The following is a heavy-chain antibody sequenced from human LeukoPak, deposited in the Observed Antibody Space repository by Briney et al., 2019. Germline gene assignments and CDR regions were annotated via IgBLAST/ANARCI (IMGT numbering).Heavy chain of an antibody. CDR1: GFTFNNHA. D-gene: IGHD2-15*01. V-gene: IGHV3-23*05. CDR3: ARRAGEYSHPYDY. Sequence: GGSLRLSCTASGFTFNNHAMNWVRQAPGKGLEWVSFIYSGGNTHYSDSVKGRFTLSRDNSKNTLYLQMNSLRAEDTAIYYCARRAGEYSHPYDYWGQGTLVTVSS. CDR2: IYSGGNT. J-gene: IGHJ4*02.